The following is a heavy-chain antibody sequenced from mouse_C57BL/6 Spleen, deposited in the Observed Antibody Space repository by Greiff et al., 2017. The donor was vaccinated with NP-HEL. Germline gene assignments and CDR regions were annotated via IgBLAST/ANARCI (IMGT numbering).Heavy chain of an antibody. CDR1: GFSLTSYG. J-gene: IGHJ1*03. D-gene: IGHD1-1*01. V-gene: IGHV2-5*01. Sequence: QVQLQQSGPGLVQPSQSLSITCTVSGFSLTSYGVHWVRQSPGKGLEWLGVIWRGGSTDYNAAFMSRLSITKDNSKSQVFFKMNSLQADDTAIYYCAKNRGSSYGYFDVWGTGTTVTVSS. CDR3: AKNRGSSYGYFDV. CDR2: IWRGGST.